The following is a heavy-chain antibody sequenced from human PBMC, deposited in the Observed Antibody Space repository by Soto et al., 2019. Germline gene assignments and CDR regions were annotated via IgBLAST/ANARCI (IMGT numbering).Heavy chain of an antibody. Sequence: LRLSCAASGFSFRSSWMTWVRQAPGKGLEWVANIKQDGSEKNYVDSVKGRFTISRDNAKNSLYLHVSSLRSEDTAVYYCAAIDSGAYSLGYWGQGPLVTVYS. D-gene: IGHD1-26*01. CDR2: IKQDGSEK. V-gene: IGHV3-7*01. CDR3: AAIDSGAYSLGY. CDR1: GFSFRSSW. J-gene: IGHJ4*02.